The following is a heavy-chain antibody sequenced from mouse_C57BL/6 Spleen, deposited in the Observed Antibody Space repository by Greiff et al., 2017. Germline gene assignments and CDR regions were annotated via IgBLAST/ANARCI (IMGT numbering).Heavy chain of an antibody. CDR1: GFNIKNTY. CDR2: IDPANGNT. D-gene: IGHD1-1*01. J-gene: IGHJ2*01. CDR3: ARDNYYGSFLDY. V-gene: IGHV14-3*01. Sequence: EVQLQQSVAELVRPGASVKLSCTASGFNIKNTYMHWVKQRPEQGLEWIGRIDPANGNTKYAPKFQDKATLTADKSSSTAYMQLSSLTYEDSAVYYCARDNYYGSFLDYWGQGTTLTVSS.